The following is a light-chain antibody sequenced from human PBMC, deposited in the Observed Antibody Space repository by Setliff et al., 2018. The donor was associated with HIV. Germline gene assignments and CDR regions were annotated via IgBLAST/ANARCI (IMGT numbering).Light chain of an antibody. CDR1: SSDVGDYNY. V-gene: IGLV2-14*03. CDR3: SSYTSRTPLYV. CDR2: DVG. Sequence: QSALTQPASVSGSPGQSITISCTGTSSDVGDYNYVSWYQQHPGKAPKLMISDVGNRPSGISNRFSGSKSGNTASLTISGLQAEDEADYYCSSYTSRTPLYVFGTGTKDTVL. J-gene: IGLJ1*01.